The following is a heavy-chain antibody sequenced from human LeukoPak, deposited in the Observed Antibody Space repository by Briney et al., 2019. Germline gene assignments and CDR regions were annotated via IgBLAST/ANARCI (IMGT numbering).Heavy chain of an antibody. CDR1: GYSFTSYW. V-gene: IGHV5-51*01. Sequence: GESLKISCKGSGYSFTSYWIGWVRQMPGKGLEWMGIIYPGDSDTRYSPSFQGQVIISADKSISTAYLQWSSLKASDTAMYYCARLHIVVVTANDAFDIWGQGTMVTVSS. J-gene: IGHJ3*02. D-gene: IGHD2-21*02. CDR3: ARLHIVVVTANDAFDI. CDR2: IYPGDSDT.